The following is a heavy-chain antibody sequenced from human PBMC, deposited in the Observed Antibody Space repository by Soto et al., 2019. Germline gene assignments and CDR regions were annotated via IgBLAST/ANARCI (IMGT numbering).Heavy chain of an antibody. CDR2: ISSSSSTI. CDR3: ARDGDYGDEYGMDV. J-gene: IGHJ6*02. V-gene: IGHV3-48*02. D-gene: IGHD4-17*01. Sequence: ETLSLTCTVSGGSVSSGSYYWSWIRQAPGKGLEWVSYISSSSSTIYYADSVKGRFTISRDNAKNSLYLQMNSLRDEDTAVYYCARDGDYGDEYGMDVWGQGTTVTVSS. CDR1: GGSVSSGSYY.